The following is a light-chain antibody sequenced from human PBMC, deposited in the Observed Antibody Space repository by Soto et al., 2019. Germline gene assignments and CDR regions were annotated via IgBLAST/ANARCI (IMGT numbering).Light chain of an antibody. CDR1: QSVSSSWY. V-gene: IGKV3-20*01. J-gene: IGKJ2*01. CDR2: GAS. CDR3: QQYGSSPSYT. Sequence: EIVLTQSPGTLSLSPGERATLSCRASQSVSSSWYLDWYQQKPGQAPRLLIYGASSRATGISDRFSGSGSGTDFTLTISRLAPEDFAVYYCQQYGSSPSYTFGQGTKLEIK.